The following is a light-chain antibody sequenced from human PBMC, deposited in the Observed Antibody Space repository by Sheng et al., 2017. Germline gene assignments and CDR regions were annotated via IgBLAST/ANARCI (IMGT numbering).Light chain of an antibody. CDR2: GAS. CDR3: QQYHKWPPLT. V-gene: IGKV3D-15*01. J-gene: IGKJ2*01. Sequence: EIVMTQSPATLSVSPGERATLSCRASQTVSSTYLAWYQQKPGQAPRLLIYGASSRASGIPARFSGSGSGTDFTLTISSLQSEDFAVYYCQQYHKWPPLTFGQGTKLEIK. CDR1: QTVSSTY.